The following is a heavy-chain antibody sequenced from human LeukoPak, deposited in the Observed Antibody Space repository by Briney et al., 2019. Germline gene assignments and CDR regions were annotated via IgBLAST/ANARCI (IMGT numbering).Heavy chain of an antibody. CDR3: ARDKSSGLDAFDI. J-gene: IGHJ3*02. Sequence: SETLSLTCTVSGGSISGYYWSWIRQPPGKGLEWIGFIHYSGTTNYNPSLKSRVTISLDTSKNQFSLKLSSVTAADTAVYYCARDKSSGLDAFDIWGQGTMVTVSS. CDR2: IHYSGTT. D-gene: IGHD3-22*01. CDR1: GGSISGYY. V-gene: IGHV4-59*01.